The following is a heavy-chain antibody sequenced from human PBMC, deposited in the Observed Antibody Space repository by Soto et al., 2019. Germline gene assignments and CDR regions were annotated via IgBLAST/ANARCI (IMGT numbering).Heavy chain of an antibody. CDR3: ARDRSTSFGVVITAGYYGMDV. CDR1: DATFTDYY. D-gene: IGHD3-3*01. CDR2: INPHSGGT. J-gene: IGHJ6*02. V-gene: IGHV1-2*02. Sequence: QVHLVQSGAEVKKPGDSVKVSCKASDATFTDYYIHWVRQAPGQGLEWLGWINPHSGGTKYVQEFRGRVTMTRDTSINTAYMELSRLTSDDTAVYFCARDRSTSFGVVITAGYYGMDVWGQGTAVTVSS.